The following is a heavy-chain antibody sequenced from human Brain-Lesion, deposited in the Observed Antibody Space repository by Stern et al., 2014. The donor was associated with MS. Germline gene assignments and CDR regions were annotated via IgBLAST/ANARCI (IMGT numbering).Heavy chain of an antibody. J-gene: IGHJ4*02. CDR3: AKDRQWLTYFFDY. CDR1: GFTFSSFG. D-gene: IGHD3-22*01. Sequence: QVQLVQSGGGVVQPGRPLRLSCAASGFTFSSFGMHWVRPAPGKGLEWVAVISYDGRNKYYSDSVKGRFTISRDNSKNTLYMQMNSLRAEDTAVYYCAKDRQWLTYFFDYWGQGSLVTVSS. V-gene: IGHV3-30*18. CDR2: ISYDGRNK.